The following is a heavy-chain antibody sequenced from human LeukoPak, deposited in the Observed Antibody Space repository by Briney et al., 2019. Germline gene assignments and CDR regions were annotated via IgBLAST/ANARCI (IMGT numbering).Heavy chain of an antibody. CDR1: GFTFSSYE. Sequence: GGSLRLSCAASGFTFSSYEMNWVRQAPGKGLEWVSYISSSGSTIYYADSVKGRFTIPRDNAKNSLYLQMNSLRAEDTAVYYCARELRMVTAPRVSYNWFDPWGQGTLVTVSS. CDR2: ISSSGSTI. J-gene: IGHJ5*02. D-gene: IGHD2-21*02. V-gene: IGHV3-48*03. CDR3: ARELRMVTAPRVSYNWFDP.